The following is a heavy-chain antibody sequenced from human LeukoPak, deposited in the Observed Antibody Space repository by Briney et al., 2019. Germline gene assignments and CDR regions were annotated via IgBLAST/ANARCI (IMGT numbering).Heavy chain of an antibody. CDR3: ASSEYYDSSGYYGEVFDY. V-gene: IGHV1-69*01. CDR1: GGTFSSYA. D-gene: IGHD3-22*01. Sequence: SVKVSCKASGGTFSSYAISWVRQAPGQGLEWMGGIIPIFGTANYAQKFQGRVTITADESTSAAYMELSSLRSEDTAVYYCASSEYYDSSGYYGEVFDYWGQGTLVTVSS. J-gene: IGHJ4*02. CDR2: IIPIFGTA.